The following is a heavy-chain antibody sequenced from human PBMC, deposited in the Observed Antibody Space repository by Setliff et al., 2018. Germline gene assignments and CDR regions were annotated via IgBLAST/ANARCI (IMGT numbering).Heavy chain of an antibody. CDR2: ITGSGGTT. J-gene: IGHJ4*02. CDR3: ARDGGEY. Sequence: PGGSLILSCAASGFTFNNYAMSWVRQAPGKGLEWVSAITGSGGTTYYADSVKGRFTISRDNSKNTLYLQMNSLRAEDTAVYYCARDGGEYWGQGTLVTVSS. D-gene: IGHD3-16*01. V-gene: IGHV3-23*01. CDR1: GFTFNNYA.